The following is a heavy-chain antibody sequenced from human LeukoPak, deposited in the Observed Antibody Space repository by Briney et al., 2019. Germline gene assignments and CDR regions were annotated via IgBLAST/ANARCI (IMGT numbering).Heavy chain of an antibody. CDR3: ARVGGITGTGIDYYYYMDV. D-gene: IGHD1-7*01. CDR2: IYISGST. Sequence: SETLSLTCTVSGGSISSYYWSWIRQPAGKGLEWIGRIYISGSTNYNPSLKSRVTMSVDTSKNQFSLKLSSVTAADTAVYYCARVGGITGTGIDYYYYMDVWGKGTTVTVSS. V-gene: IGHV4-4*07. J-gene: IGHJ6*03. CDR1: GGSISSYY.